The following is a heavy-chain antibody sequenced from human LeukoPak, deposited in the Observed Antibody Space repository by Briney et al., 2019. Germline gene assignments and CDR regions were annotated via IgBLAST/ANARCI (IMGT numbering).Heavy chain of an antibody. J-gene: IGHJ4*02. CDR1: GGSISNYY. CDR3: ARASAYSSSSGVNY. V-gene: IGHV4-59*12. D-gene: IGHD6-6*01. CDR2: FYSSGST. Sequence: SETLSLTCTVSGGSISNYYWSWIRQPPGKGLEWIGYFYSSGSTSYNPSLKSRVTISLDTSKNQFSLKLNSVTAADTAVYYCARASAYSSSSGVNYWGQGTLVTVSS.